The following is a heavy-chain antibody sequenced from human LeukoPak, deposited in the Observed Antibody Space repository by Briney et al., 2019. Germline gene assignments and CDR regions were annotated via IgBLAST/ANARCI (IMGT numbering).Heavy chain of an antibody. J-gene: IGHJ4*02. CDR1: GYTFSNYG. D-gene: IGHD5-12*01. CDR3: ARAIVATRWDYFDY. Sequence: ASVKVSCKASGYTFSNYGMSWVRQAPGQGLEWMGWINPNSGGTNYAQKFQGRVTMTRDTSISTAYMELSRLRSDDTAVYYCARAIVATRWDYFDYWGQGTLVTVSS. CDR2: INPNSGGT. V-gene: IGHV1-2*02.